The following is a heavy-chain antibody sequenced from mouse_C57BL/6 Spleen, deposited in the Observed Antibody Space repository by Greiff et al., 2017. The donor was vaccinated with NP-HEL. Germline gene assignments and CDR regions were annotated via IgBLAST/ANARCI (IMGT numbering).Heavy chain of an antibody. J-gene: IGHJ4*01. CDR2: IYPGDGDT. D-gene: IGHD2-3*01. V-gene: IGHV1-80*01. Sequence: QVQLQQSGAELVKPGASVKISCKASGYAFSSYWMNWVKQRPGKGLEWIGQIYPGDGDTNYNGKFKGKATLTADKSSSTAYMQLSSLTSEDSAVYCCARGGWLLRRGYYYAMDYWGQGTSVTVSS. CDR1: GYAFSSYW. CDR3: ARGGWLLRRGYYYAMDY.